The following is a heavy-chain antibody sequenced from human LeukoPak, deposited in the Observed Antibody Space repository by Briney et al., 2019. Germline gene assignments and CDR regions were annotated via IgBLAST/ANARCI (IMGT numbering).Heavy chain of an antibody. CDR3: ARQESCPSRCPDFQH. CDR1: GFTFDDYA. J-gene: IGHJ1*01. CDR2: ISWNSGSI. V-gene: IGHV3-9*01. D-gene: IGHD4-17*01. Sequence: GRSLRLSCAASGFTFDDYAMHWVRQAPGKGLEWVSGISWNSGSIGYADSVKGRFTISRDNSKNTLYLQMNSLRAEDTAVYYCARQESCPSRCPDFQHWGQGTLVTVSS.